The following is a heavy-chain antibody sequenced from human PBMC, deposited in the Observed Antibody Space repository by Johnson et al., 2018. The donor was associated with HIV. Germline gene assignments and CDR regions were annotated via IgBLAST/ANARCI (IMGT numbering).Heavy chain of an antibody. D-gene: IGHD2-15*01. Sequence: VQLVESGGGVVRPGGSLRLSCAASGFTFDDYAMTWVRQAPGKGLEWVSVIGTTGDTYYADSVKGRFTISRDNSKNTLYLQMNSLRAEDTAVYYCAKGGYCSGGSCYPDAFDIWGQGTMVTVSS. J-gene: IGHJ3*02. CDR3: AKGGYCSGGSCYPDAFDI. V-gene: IGHV3-23*04. CDR2: IGTTGDT. CDR1: GFTFDDYA.